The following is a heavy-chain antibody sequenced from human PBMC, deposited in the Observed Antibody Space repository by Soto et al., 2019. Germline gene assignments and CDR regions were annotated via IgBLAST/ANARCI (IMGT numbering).Heavy chain of an antibody. D-gene: IGHD2-2*01. CDR2: INSDGSST. V-gene: IGHV3-74*03. CDR3: ARVETCSSTSCYSVFDY. Sequence: EVQLVESGGGLVQPGGSLRLSCAASGFTFSSYWMHWVRQAPGKGLVWVSRINSDGSSTTYADSVKGRFTISRDNAKNTLYLQMNSLRAEDTDVYYCARVETCSSTSCYSVFDYWGQGTLVTVSS. CDR1: GFTFSSYW. J-gene: IGHJ4*02.